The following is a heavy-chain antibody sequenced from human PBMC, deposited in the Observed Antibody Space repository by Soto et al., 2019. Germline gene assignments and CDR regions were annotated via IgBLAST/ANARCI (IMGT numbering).Heavy chain of an antibody. CDR1: GGSISSGGYY. D-gene: IGHD3-16*01. CDR2: IYYSGST. V-gene: IGHV4-31*03. CDR3: ARIPQGYYDYVWGSDRLSYYFDY. Sequence: PSETLSLTCTVSGGSISSGGYYWSWIRQHPGKGLEWIGYIYYSGSTYYNPSLKSRVTISVDTSKNQFSLKLSSATAADTAVYYCARIPQGYYDYVWGSDRLSYYFDYWGQGTLVTVSS. J-gene: IGHJ4*02.